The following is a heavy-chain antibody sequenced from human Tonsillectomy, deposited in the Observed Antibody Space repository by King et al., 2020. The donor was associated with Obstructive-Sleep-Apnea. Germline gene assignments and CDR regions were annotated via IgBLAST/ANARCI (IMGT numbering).Heavy chain of an antibody. V-gene: IGHV4-31*03. CDR1: GGSISSGGYY. J-gene: IGHJ3*02. Sequence: VQLQESGPGLVKPSQNLSLTCTVSGGSISSGGYYWSWIRQHPGKGLEWIGYIYYSGSTYYNPSLKSRVTISVDTSKNQFSLKLSSVTAADTAVYYCARDTDSMVRGVDAFDIWGQGTMVTVSS. CDR2: IYYSGST. D-gene: IGHD3-10*01. CDR3: ARDTDSMVRGVDAFDI.